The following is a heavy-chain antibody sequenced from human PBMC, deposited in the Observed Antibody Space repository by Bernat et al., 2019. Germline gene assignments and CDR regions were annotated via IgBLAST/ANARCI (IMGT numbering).Heavy chain of an antibody. V-gene: IGHV3-48*03. Sequence: EVQLVESGGGLVQPGGSLRLSCAASGFTFSSYEMNWVRQAPGKGLEWVSYISSSGSTIYYADSVKGLFTISRDNAKNSLYLQMNSLRAEDTAVYYCARETVVAATRIQTLDYWGQGTLVTVSS. CDR2: ISSSGSTI. D-gene: IGHD2-15*01. CDR3: ARETVVAATRIQTLDY. CDR1: GFTFSSYE. J-gene: IGHJ4*02.